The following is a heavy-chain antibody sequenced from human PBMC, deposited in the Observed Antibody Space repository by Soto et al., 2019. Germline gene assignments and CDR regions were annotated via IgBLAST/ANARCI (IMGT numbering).Heavy chain of an antibody. CDR3: ARDLFEYSSSSPYYYGMDV. J-gene: IGHJ6*02. CDR2: MNPNSGNT. V-gene: IGHV1-8*01. CDR1: GYTFTSYD. Sequence: ASVKVSCKASGYTFTSYDINWVRQATGQGLEWMGWMNPNSGNTGYAQKFQGRVTMTRNTSISTAYMELSSLRSEDTAVYYCARDLFEYSSSSPYYYGMDVWGQGTTVTVSS. D-gene: IGHD6-6*01.